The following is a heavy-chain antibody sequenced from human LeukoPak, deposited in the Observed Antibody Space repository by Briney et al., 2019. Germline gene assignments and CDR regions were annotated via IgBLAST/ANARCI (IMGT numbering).Heavy chain of an antibody. Sequence: ASVKVSCKASGYTFTGYYMQWVRQAPGQGLEWMGWINPNSGGTNYAQKFQGRVTMTRDTSISTAYMELSRLRSDDTAVYYCARDEGHIVVVPATLGYWGQGTLVTVSS. D-gene: IGHD2-2*01. CDR3: ARDEGHIVVVPATLGY. V-gene: IGHV1-2*02. CDR1: GYTFTGYY. J-gene: IGHJ4*02. CDR2: INPNSGGT.